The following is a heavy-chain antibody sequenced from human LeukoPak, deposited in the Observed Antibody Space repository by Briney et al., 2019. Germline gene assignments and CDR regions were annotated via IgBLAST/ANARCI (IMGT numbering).Heavy chain of an antibody. J-gene: IGHJ3*02. CDR1: GGSMKNYY. CDR3: ASQGGGSYYRGVADDAFDI. V-gene: IGHV4-59*08. D-gene: IGHD1-26*01. Sequence: PSETLSLTCNISGGSMKNYYWSWIRQPPGKGLEWIGYIYYSGSTNYNPSLKSRVTISVDTSKNQFSLKLSSVTAADTAVYYCASQGGGSYYRGVADDAFDIWGQGTMVTVSS. CDR2: IYYSGST.